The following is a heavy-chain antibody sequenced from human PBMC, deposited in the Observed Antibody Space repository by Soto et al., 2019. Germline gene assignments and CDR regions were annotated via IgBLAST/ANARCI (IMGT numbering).Heavy chain of an antibody. CDR3: ARPHCGGDCYDAFDI. V-gene: IGHV5-51*01. CDR2: IYPGDSDT. D-gene: IGHD2-21*02. Sequence: PGESLKISCKGSGYSFTSYWIGWVRQMPGKGLEWMGIIYPGDSDTRYSPSFQGQVTISADKSISTAYLQWSSLKASDTAMYYCARPHCGGDCYDAFDIWGQGTMVTVS. CDR1: GYSFTSYW. J-gene: IGHJ3*02.